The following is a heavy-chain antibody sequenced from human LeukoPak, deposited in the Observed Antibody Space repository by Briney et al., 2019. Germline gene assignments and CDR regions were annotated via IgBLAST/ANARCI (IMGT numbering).Heavy chain of an antibody. V-gene: IGHV3-23*01. J-gene: IGHJ4*02. CDR3: XXXXXXXXPSDY. CDR1: GFTFSSYA. CDR2: ISGSGGST. Sequence: PGGSLRLSCAASGFTFSSYAMSWVRQAPGKGLEWVSAISGSGGSTYYADSVKGRFTISRDNSKNTLYLQMNSLRAEDTAVYYCXXXXXXXXPSDYWGQGTLVTVSS.